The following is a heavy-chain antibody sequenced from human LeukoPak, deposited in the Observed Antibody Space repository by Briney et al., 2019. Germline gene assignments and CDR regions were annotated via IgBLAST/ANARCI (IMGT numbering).Heavy chain of an antibody. D-gene: IGHD2-15*01. CDR1: GFTFSDYY. V-gene: IGHV3-11*06. CDR3: ARGSECSGGSCYPVGYYYYYGMDV. Sequence: PGGSLRLSCAASGFTFSDYYMSWIRQAPGKGLEGVSYISSSSSYTNYADSVKGRFTISRDNAKNSLYLQMNSLRAEDTAVYYCARGSECSGGSCYPVGYYYYYGMDVWGKGTTVTVSS. CDR2: ISSSSSYT. J-gene: IGHJ6*04.